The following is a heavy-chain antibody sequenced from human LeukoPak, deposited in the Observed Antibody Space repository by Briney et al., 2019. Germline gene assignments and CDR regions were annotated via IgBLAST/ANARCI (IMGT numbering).Heavy chain of an antibody. Sequence: SETLSLTCAVYGGSFSGYYWSWIRQPPGKGLEWIGEINHSGSTNYNPSLKSRVTISVDTSKNQFSLKLSSVTAADTAVYYCARGRGYYDSSGYYYRPLFDYWGQGTLVTVPS. D-gene: IGHD3-22*01. V-gene: IGHV4-34*01. CDR1: GGSFSGYY. CDR3: ARGRGYYDSSGYYYRPLFDY. CDR2: INHSGST. J-gene: IGHJ4*02.